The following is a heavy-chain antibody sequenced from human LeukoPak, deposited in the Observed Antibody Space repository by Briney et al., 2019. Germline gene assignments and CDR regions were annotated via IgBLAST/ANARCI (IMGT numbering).Heavy chain of an antibody. Sequence: SEALSLTCSVSGGSISSYYWSWIRQPAGKGLEWIGRISTSGSTNYNPSLKSRVTMSEDTSKNQFSLKLSSVTAADTALYYCARVEGDSLFDYWGQGTLVTVSS. CDR3: ARVEGDSLFDY. V-gene: IGHV4-4*07. D-gene: IGHD3-16*01. CDR1: GGSISSYY. CDR2: ISTSGST. J-gene: IGHJ4*02.